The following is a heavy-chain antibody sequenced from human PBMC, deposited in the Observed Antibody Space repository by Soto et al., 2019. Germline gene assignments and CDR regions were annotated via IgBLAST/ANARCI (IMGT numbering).Heavy chain of an antibody. CDR1: GGTFGNSA. CDR3: ARAAGRQQFGGNYYYGIDV. V-gene: IGHV1-69*05. CDR2: IIPIFPTP. J-gene: IGHJ6*02. D-gene: IGHD3-10*01. Sequence: QVQLVQSGAEVKKPGSSVTVSCKASGGTFGNSAISWVRQAPGQGLEWMGGIIPIFPTPDYAQKFQGRVRITPYESTETAYMELTSPRSEDPAVYYWARAAGRQQFGGNYYYGIDVWGQGTTVSVSS.